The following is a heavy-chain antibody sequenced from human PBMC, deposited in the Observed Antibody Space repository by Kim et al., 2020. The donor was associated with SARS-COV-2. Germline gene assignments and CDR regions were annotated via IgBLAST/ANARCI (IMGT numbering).Heavy chain of an antibody. J-gene: IGHJ3*02. V-gene: IGHV4-34*01. CDR1: GGSFSGYY. Sequence: SETLSLTCAVYGGSFSGYYWSWIRQPPGKGLEWIGEINHSGSTNYNPSLKSRVTISVDTFKNQFSLKLSSVTAADTAVYYCARGRGIVGATTNAFDIWGQGTMVTVSS. CDR2: INHSGST. D-gene: IGHD1-26*01. CDR3: ARGRGIVGATTNAFDI.